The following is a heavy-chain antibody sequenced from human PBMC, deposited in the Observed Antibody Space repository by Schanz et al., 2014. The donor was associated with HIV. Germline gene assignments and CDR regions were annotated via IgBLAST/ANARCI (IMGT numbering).Heavy chain of an antibody. V-gene: IGHV1-18*01. Sequence: VQLVQSGAEVKKPGSSVKVSCKASGGSFSRSAVSWVRQAPGQGLEWMGWINTYNGNTNYAQKFQGRVTMTTDTSTTTAYMNLRSLRSDDTAVYYCARDFSGWTEFDYWGQGTLVTVSS. CDR1: GGSFSRSA. D-gene: IGHD6-19*01. CDR2: INTYNGNT. J-gene: IGHJ4*02. CDR3: ARDFSGWTEFDY.